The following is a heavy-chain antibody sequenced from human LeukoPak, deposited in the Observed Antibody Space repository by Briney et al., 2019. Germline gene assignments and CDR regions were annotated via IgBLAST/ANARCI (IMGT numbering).Heavy chain of an antibody. CDR2: ISSSSSYI. D-gene: IGHD2-2*02. CDR1: GFTFRSYS. V-gene: IGHV3-21*01. CDR3: ARDHSSGYCSSTSCYKRYFQH. Sequence: SGGSLRLSCAASGFTFRSYSMNWVRQAPGKGLEWVSSISSSSSYIYYADSVKGRFTISRDNAKNSLYLQMNSLRAEDTAVYYCARDHSSGYCSSTSCYKRYFQHWGQGTLVTVSS. J-gene: IGHJ1*01.